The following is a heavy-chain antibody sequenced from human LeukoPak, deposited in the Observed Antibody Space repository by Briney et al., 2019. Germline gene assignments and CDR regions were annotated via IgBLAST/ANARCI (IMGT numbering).Heavy chain of an antibody. V-gene: IGHV3-33*01. CDR3: ARGGYSGYDSVEFDY. CDR1: GFTFSSYG. D-gene: IGHD5-12*01. Sequence: PGGSLRLSCAASGFTFSSYGMHWVRQAPGKGPEWVAVIWYDGSNKYYADSVKGRSTISRDNSKKTLYLQMNSLRAEDTAVYYCARGGYSGYDSVEFDYWGQGTLVTVSS. J-gene: IGHJ4*02. CDR2: IWYDGSNK.